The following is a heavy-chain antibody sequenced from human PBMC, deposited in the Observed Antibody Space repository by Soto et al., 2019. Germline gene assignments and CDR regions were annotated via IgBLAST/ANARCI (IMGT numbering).Heavy chain of an antibody. CDR3: ARVSIAVAAPFDY. J-gene: IGHJ4*02. CDR2: IIPILGIA. Sequence: ASVKVSCKASGGTFSSYTISWVRQAPGQGLEWMGRIIPILGIANYAQKFQGRVTITADKSTSTAYMELSSLRSEDTAVYYCARVSIAVAAPFDYWGQGTLVTVSS. CDR1: GGTFSSYT. V-gene: IGHV1-69*02. D-gene: IGHD6-19*01.